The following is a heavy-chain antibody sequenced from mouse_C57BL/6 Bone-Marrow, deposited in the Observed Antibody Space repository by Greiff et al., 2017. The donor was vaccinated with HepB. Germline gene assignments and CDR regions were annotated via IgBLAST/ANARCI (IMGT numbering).Heavy chain of an antibody. V-gene: IGHV1-26*01. Sequence: EVQLQQSGPELVKPGASVKISCKASGYTFTDYYMNWVKQSHGKSLEWIGDINPNNGGTSYNQKFKGKATLTVDKSSSTAYVELRSLTSEDSAVYYCAREGAYYYGSSASWFAYWGQGTLVTVSA. D-gene: IGHD1-1*01. CDR3: AREGAYYYGSSASWFAY. CDR1: GYTFTDYY. J-gene: IGHJ3*01. CDR2: INPNNGGT.